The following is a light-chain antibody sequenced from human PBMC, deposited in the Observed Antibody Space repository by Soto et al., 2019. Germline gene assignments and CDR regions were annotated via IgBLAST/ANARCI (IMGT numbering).Light chain of an antibody. J-gene: IGKJ5*01. V-gene: IGKV3-20*01. Sequence: EIVLTQSPGTLSLSPGERATLSCRASQSVSSSYLAWYQQKPGQAHRLLIYGASSRATGIPDRFSGSGFGTDYTLPISSMVPEDVEVECCQQDGSSTFNVGHGTRLEIK. CDR2: GAS. CDR3: QQDGSSTFN. CDR1: QSVSSSY.